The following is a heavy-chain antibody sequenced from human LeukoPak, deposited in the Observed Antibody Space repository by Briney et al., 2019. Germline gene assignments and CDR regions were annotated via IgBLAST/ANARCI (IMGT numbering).Heavy chain of an antibody. CDR2: IHYSGNT. D-gene: IGHD5-12*01. CDR1: GGSVSSYY. CDR3: ARALVRATMVWYFDL. J-gene: IGHJ2*01. V-gene: IGHV4-59*08. Sequence: SETLSLTCTVSGGSVSSYYWSWIRQPTGKGLEWIGYIHYSGNTNYNPSLKSRVTISVDTSKNQFSLKLSSVTAADTAVYYCARALVRATMVWYFDLWGRGTLVTVSS.